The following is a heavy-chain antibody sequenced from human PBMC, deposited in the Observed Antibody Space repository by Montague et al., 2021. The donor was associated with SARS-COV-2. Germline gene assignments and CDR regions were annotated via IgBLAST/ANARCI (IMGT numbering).Heavy chain of an antibody. CDR3: ARAERGSCGDGNCYQYFFNY. V-gene: IGHV6-1*01. D-gene: IGHD2-15*01. CDR2: TYYRSEWYS. CDR1: GDSVSTNSGT. Sequence: CAISGDSVSTNSGTWNWARLSPSRGLERLGRTYYRSEWYSDYSVSVKSRISINPDTSKNQFSLQLNSVTPEDTAVYYCARAERGSCGDGNCYQYFFNYWGQGTLVTVSS. J-gene: IGHJ4*02.